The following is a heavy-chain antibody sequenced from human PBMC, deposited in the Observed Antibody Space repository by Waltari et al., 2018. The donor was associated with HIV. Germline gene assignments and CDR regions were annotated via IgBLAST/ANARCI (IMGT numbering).Heavy chain of an antibody. Sequence: QVQLVQSGAEVKKPGASVKVSCKASGYPFTGYYMHWVRQAPGQGLEWMGWINPNSGGTNYAQKFQGWVTMTRDTSISTAYRELSRLRSDDTAVYYCARDEGSSWYASPYYGMDVWGQGTTVTVSS. D-gene: IGHD6-13*01. CDR2: INPNSGGT. V-gene: IGHV1-2*04. CDR3: ARDEGSSWYASPYYGMDV. CDR1: GYPFTGYY. J-gene: IGHJ6*02.